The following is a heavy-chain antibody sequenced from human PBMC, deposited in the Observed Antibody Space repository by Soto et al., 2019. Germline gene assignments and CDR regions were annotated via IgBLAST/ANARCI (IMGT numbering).Heavy chain of an antibody. CDR1: GFTFSDYY. J-gene: IGHJ4*02. CDR2: ISSSGSTI. CDR3: ARAASDSTGYFDY. V-gene: IGHV3-11*01. Sequence: GGSLRLSCAASGFTFSDYYMSWIRQAPGKGLEWVSYISSSGSTINYADSVKGRFTISRDNAKNSLYLQMNSLRAGDTAVYDCARAASDSTGYFDYWGQGTLVTVSA. D-gene: IGHD1-1*01.